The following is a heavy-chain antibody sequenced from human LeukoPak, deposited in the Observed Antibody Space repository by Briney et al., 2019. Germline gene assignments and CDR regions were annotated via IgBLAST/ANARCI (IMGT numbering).Heavy chain of an antibody. Sequence: GGSLRLSCAASGFTFSSYAMSWVRQAPGKALEGVSAICCSCGSTYYADSVKGRFTIYRDNSKNTLYLQMNSLRAEDTAVYYCAKDPCHGSYRYDFSCRYFDYWGQGTLVTVSS. J-gene: IGHJ4*02. D-gene: IGHD3-16*02. CDR3: AKDPCHGSYRYDFSCRYFDY. V-gene: IGHV3-23*01. CDR1: GFTFSSYA. CDR2: ICCSCGST.